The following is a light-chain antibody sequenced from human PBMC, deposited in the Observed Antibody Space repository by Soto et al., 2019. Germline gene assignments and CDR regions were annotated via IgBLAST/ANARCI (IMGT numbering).Light chain of an antibody. J-gene: IGLJ2*01. Sequence: QLVLTQPPSVSGAPGQTVTISCTGTSSNIGAGFDVHWYQKLPGAAPKLLIYANTDRPSGVPARFSGSKSVTSDSLAITGLQPEDEADYFCLSYDTSLRGVFGGGTKVTVL. CDR2: ANT. CDR3: LSYDTSLRGV. V-gene: IGLV1-40*01. CDR1: SSNIGAGFD.